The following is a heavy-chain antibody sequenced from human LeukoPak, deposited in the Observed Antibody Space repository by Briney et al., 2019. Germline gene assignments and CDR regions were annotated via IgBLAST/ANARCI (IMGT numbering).Heavy chain of an antibody. CDR1: GFTFTTYW. D-gene: IGHD6-13*01. CDR3: ARIAAAVPDQ. J-gene: IGHJ5*02. Sequence: PGGSLRLSCAASGFTFTTYWMGWVRQAPGKGLEWVANVKQDGSDKYYMDSLKGRFTISRDNGNNSLYLLMSSLRAEDSGVYYCARIAAAVPDQWGPGTLVTVSS. CDR2: VKQDGSDK. V-gene: IGHV3-7*01.